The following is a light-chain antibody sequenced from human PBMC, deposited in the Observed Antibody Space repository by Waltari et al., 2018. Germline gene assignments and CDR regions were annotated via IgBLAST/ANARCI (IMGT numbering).Light chain of an antibody. CDR3: QQYNTWPPGG. J-gene: IGKJ4*01. Sequence: EVVMTQSPATLSVSQGERATFPCRASQSVSSNLAWYQQKPGQAPRLLIYGASTRATGIPARFSGSESGTEFTLTISSMQSEDFALYYCQQYNTWPPGGFGGGTKVEIK. CDR2: GAS. CDR1: QSVSSN. V-gene: IGKV3-15*01.